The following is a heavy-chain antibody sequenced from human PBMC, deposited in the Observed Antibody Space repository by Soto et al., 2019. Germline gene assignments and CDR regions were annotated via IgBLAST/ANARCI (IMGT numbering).Heavy chain of an antibody. CDR1: GGTFSSYA. Sequence: QVQLVQSGAEVKKPGSSVKVSCTASGGTFSSYAISWVRQAPGKGLEWMGGIIPIFGTANYAQKFEGRVTITADESTSTAYMELRSLRSEDTGVDYCAGGRRITSFGVVITGAFDLWGQGTMVTVSS. D-gene: IGHD3-3*01. CDR3: AGGRRITSFGVVITGAFDL. J-gene: IGHJ3*01. V-gene: IGHV1-69*01. CDR2: IIPIFGTA.